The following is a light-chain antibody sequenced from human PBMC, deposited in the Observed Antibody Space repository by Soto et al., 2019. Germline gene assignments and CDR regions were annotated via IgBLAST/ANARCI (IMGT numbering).Light chain of an antibody. CDR2: DVS. Sequence: QSALTQPRSVSGSPGQSVTISCAGTSSDVGGSNYVSWYQQHPSKAPKLMIYDVSEQPSGVPDRFSGSKSGNTASLTISGLQAEDEADYYCCSFAGSSTAYVFGTGTKLTVL. CDR3: CSFAGSSTAYV. J-gene: IGLJ1*01. V-gene: IGLV2-11*01. CDR1: SSDVGGSNY.